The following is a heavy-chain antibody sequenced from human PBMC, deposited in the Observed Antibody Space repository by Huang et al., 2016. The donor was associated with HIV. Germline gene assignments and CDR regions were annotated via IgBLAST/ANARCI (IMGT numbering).Heavy chain of an antibody. J-gene: IGHJ4*02. Sequence: EVQLVESGGGLVQPGGSLRLSCAASGFSISSYWMHWVSPAPGKGLVWVSRINSDGSSTSYADSVKGRFTSSRDNAKNTLYLQMNSLRAEDTAVYYCARDPRIQSWLNFFDYWGQGTLVSVSS. CDR2: INSDGSST. CDR3: ARDPRIQSWLNFFDY. CDR1: GFSISSYW. V-gene: IGHV3-74*01. D-gene: IGHD3-22*01.